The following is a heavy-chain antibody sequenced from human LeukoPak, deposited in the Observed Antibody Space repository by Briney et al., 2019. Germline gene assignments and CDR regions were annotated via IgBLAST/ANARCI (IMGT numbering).Heavy chain of an antibody. CDR3: ARSPGYTSGGRGHYFDY. CDR1: GFIFSAYD. Sequence: GGSLRLSCAASGFIFSAYDINGVRQAPGRGPEWILYISNSGSTIYYADSVRGRFTRSSDNAKKLYLQMNSLRAEDTAVDYCARSPGYTSGGRGHYFDYWGQGALVTVSS. J-gene: IGHJ4*02. CDR2: ISNSGSTI. V-gene: IGHV3-48*03. D-gene: IGHD6-19*01.